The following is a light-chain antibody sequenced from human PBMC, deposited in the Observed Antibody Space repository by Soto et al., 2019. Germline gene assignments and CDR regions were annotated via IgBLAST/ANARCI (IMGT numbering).Light chain of an antibody. CDR2: STS. CDR3: LLYYGGAYV. V-gene: IGLV7-43*01. Sequence: QAVVTQEPSLTVSPGGTVTLTCASSTGAVTSGYYPNWFQQKPGQAPRALIYSTSNNHSWTPARFSGSLLGGKAALTLSAVQPEDEAEYYCLLYYGGAYVFGTGTQLTVL. CDR1: TGAVTSGYY. J-gene: IGLJ1*01.